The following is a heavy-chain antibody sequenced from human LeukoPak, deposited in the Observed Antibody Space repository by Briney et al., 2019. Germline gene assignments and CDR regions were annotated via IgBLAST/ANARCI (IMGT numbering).Heavy chain of an antibody. CDR1: GGTFSSYA. J-gene: IGHJ5*02. CDR3: ARVDVLRFLEWSYEVP. Sequence: ASVKVSCKASGGTFSSYAISWVRQAPGQGLEWMGWISAYNGNTNYAQKLQGRVTMTADTSTSTAYMELRSLRSDDTAVYYCARVDVLRFLEWSYEVPWGQGTLVTVSS. V-gene: IGHV1-18*01. CDR2: ISAYNGNT. D-gene: IGHD3-3*01.